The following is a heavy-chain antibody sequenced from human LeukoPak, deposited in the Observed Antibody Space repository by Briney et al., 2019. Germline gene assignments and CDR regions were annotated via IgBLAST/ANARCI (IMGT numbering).Heavy chain of an antibody. D-gene: IGHD3-22*01. V-gene: IGHV3-9*01. Sequence: GGSLRLSCAASGFTFEDYAMHWVRQAPGKGLEWVSGISWNSGSIGYADSVKGRFTISRDNSKNTLYLQMNSLRAEDTAVYYCASSSSGYSRGPFDYWGQGTLVTVSS. CDR2: ISWNSGSI. CDR1: GFTFEDYA. CDR3: ASSSSGYSRGPFDY. J-gene: IGHJ4*02.